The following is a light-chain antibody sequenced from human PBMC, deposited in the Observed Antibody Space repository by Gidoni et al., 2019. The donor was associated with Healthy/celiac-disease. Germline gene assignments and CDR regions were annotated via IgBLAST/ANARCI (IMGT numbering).Light chain of an antibody. J-gene: IGLJ1*01. CDR3: SSYTSSSLYV. Sequence: QSALTQPASVSGSPGPSITISCTGTNSDVGGYNYVSWYQQHPGQAPKLMIYEVSNRPSGGSNRFSGSKSGNTASLTISGLQAEDEADYYCSSYTSSSLYVFGTGTKVTV. CDR2: EVS. V-gene: IGLV2-14*01. CDR1: NSDVGGYNY.